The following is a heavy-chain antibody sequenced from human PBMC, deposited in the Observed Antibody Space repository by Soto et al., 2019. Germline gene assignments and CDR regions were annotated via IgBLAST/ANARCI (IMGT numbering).Heavy chain of an antibody. CDR2: ISGSGGST. CDR3: AKDRGGLGSGWYQFFDY. Sequence: GGSLRLSCAASGFTFSSYAMSWVRQAPGKGLEWVSAISGSGGSTYYADSVKGRFTISRDNSKNTLYLQMNSLRAEDTAVYYCAKDRGGLGSGWYQFFDYWGQGTLVTVSS. J-gene: IGHJ4*02. D-gene: IGHD6-19*01. CDR1: GFTFSSYA. V-gene: IGHV3-23*01.